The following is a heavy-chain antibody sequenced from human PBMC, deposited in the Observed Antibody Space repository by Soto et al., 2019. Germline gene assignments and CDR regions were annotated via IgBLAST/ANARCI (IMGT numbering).Heavy chain of an antibody. CDR2: IDPSDSYT. V-gene: IGHV5-10-1*01. Sequence: GESLKISCKGSGYSFTSYWISWVRQMPGKVLEWMGRIDPSDSYTNYSPSFQGHVTISADKSISTAYLQWSSLKASDTAMYYCARSPYATTIFGVDQGGYYYSYGMDVWGQGTTVTVSS. J-gene: IGHJ6*02. D-gene: IGHD3-3*01. CDR1: GYSFTSYW. CDR3: ARSPYATTIFGVDQGGYYYSYGMDV.